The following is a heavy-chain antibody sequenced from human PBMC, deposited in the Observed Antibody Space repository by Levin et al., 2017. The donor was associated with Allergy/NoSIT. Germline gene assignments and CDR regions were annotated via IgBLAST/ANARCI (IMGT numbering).Heavy chain of an antibody. CDR3: AKDRGAAARGGPNWFDP. J-gene: IGHJ5*02. V-gene: IGHV3-23*01. D-gene: IGHD6-13*01. CDR1: GFTFRSYA. CDR2: ISGSGGST. Sequence: LSLPCAASGFTFRSYAMSWVRQAPGKGLEWVSAISGSGGSTYYADSVKGRFTISRDNSKNTLYLQMNSLRAEDTAVYYCAKDRGAAARGGPNWFDPWGQGTLVTVSS.